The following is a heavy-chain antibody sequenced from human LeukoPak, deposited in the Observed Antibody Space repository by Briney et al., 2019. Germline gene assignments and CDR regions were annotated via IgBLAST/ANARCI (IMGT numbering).Heavy chain of an antibody. CDR2: IYYSGST. CDR1: GGSISSYY. CDR3: ARAGGCSSTSCSVSGNWFDP. Sequence: SETLSLTCTVSGGSISSYYWSWIRQPPGKGLEWIGYIYYSGSTNYNPSLKSRVTISVDTSKNQFSLKLSSVTAADTAVYYCARAGGCSSTSCSVSGNWFDPWGQGTLVTVSS. D-gene: IGHD2-2*01. V-gene: IGHV4-59*01. J-gene: IGHJ5*02.